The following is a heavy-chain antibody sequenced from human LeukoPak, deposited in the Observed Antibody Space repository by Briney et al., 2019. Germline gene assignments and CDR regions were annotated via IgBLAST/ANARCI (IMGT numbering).Heavy chain of an antibody. V-gene: IGHV4-4*07. CDR2: IYTSGST. Sequence: SETLSLTCTVSGGSISSYYGSWIRQPAGKGLEWSWRIYTSGSTNYNPSLKGRVTMSVDTSMNQFSLKLSSVTAADTAVYYCARNIAARRATNWFDPWGQGTLVTVS. D-gene: IGHD6-6*01. J-gene: IGHJ5*02. CDR1: GGSISSYY. CDR3: ARNIAARRATNWFDP.